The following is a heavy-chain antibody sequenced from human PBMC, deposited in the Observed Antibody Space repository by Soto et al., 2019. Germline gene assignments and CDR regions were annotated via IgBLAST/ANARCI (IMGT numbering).Heavy chain of an antibody. CDR1: GGSFSGYY. Sequence: TSETLSLTCAVYGGSFSGYYWTWIRQPPGTGLEWIGEINHSGSTNYNPSLKSRVTISVDTSKNQFSLKLTSVTPEDTAVYYCARDLGPGIAAAGWFDPWGQGTLVTVSS. CDR2: INHSGST. V-gene: IGHV4-34*01. CDR3: ARDLGPGIAAAGWFDP. D-gene: IGHD6-13*01. J-gene: IGHJ5*02.